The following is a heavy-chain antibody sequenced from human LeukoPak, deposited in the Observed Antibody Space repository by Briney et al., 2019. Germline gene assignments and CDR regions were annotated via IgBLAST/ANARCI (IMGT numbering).Heavy chain of an antibody. V-gene: IGHV3-23*01. CDR3: AKVLRFLEWSNTPYYFDY. D-gene: IGHD3-3*01. J-gene: IGHJ4*02. CDR2: ISGSGGST. Sequence: PGGSLRLSCAASGFTFSSCAMSWVRQAPGKGLEWVSAISGSGGSTYYADSVKGRFTISRDNSKNTLYLQMNSLRAEDTAVYYCAKVLRFLEWSNTPYYFDYWGQGTLVTVSS. CDR1: GFTFSSCA.